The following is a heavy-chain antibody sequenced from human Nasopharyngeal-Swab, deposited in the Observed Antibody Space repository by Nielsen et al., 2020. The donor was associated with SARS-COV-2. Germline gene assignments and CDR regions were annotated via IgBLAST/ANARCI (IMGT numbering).Heavy chain of an antibody. J-gene: IGHJ4*02. V-gene: IGHV4-38-2*01. Sequence: SETLSLTCAVSGYSISSGYYWGWIRQPPGKGLEWIGSIYHSGSTYYNPSLKSRVTISVDTSKNHFSLKLSSVTAADTAVYYCASTGGMRITMTMHDYWGQGTLVTVSS. D-gene: IGHD3-22*01. CDR1: GYSISSGYY. CDR2: IYHSGST. CDR3: ASTGGMRITMTMHDY.